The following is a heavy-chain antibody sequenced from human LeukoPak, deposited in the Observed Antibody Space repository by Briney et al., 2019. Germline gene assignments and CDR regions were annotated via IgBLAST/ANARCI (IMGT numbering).Heavy chain of an antibody. V-gene: IGHV4-59*01. J-gene: IGHJ4*02. CDR2: IYYSGST. CDR1: GDSINNYY. CDR3: ARTRRGSSWFLFDY. Sequence: SETLSLTCSVSGDSINNYYWTWIRQPPGKGLEWIGYIYYSGSTNYNPSLKSRVTISVDTSKNQFSLKLSSVTAADTAVYYCARTRRGSSWFLFDYWGQGTLVTVSS. D-gene: IGHD6-13*01.